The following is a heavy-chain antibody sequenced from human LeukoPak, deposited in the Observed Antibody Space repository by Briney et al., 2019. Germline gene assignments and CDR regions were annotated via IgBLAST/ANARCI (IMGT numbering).Heavy chain of an antibody. V-gene: IGHV4-34*01. CDR2: INDSEST. D-gene: IGHD6-13*01. Sequence: SETLSLTCAVYGGSFSGYYWSWIRQPPGKGLEWIGEINDSESTDYNPSLKSRVTISVDTSKNQFSLKLSSVTAADTAMYYCARETAAAGSFIAINDYWGQGTLVTVSS. CDR1: GGSFSGYY. J-gene: IGHJ4*02. CDR3: ARETAAAGSFIAINDY.